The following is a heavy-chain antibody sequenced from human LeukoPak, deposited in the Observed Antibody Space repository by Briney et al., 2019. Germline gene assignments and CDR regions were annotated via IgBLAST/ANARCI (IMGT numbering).Heavy chain of an antibody. CDR3: ATKRGYSYGYFDY. Sequence: SVKVSCKASGGTFSSYAISWVRQAPGQGLEWMGGIIPIFGTANYARKFQGRVTITADESTSTAYMELSSLRSEDTAVYYCATKRGYSYGYFDYWGQGTLVTVSS. V-gene: IGHV1-69*13. CDR1: GGTFSSYA. D-gene: IGHD5-18*01. J-gene: IGHJ4*02. CDR2: IIPIFGTA.